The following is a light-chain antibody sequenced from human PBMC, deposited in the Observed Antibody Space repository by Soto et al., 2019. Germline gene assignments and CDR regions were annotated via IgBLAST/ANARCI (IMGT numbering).Light chain of an antibody. V-gene: IGKV1-39*01. CDR2: AAT. CDR3: RQRHNTPYT. Sequence: DIPMTQSPSSLAASVGDRVAITCRASQSINNNLNWYQQRGGEAPKLLMYAATSLQSGVPPRFSGSGSGTDYNLTISGLQAHDFATYYCRQRHNTPYTFGLGTKVEVK. CDR1: QSINNN. J-gene: IGKJ4*02.